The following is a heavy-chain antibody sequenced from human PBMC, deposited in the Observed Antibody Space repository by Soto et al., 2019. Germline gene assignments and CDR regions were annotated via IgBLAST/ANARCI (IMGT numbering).Heavy chain of an antibody. D-gene: IGHD1-1*01. CDR2: IHHSGST. J-gene: IGHJ4*02. Sequence: QVQLQESGPGLVKPSGTLALTCAVSGDSIRSTNWWSWVRQPPGKGLEWIGEIHHSGSTKYNPSLKXRXXXSXXKSKNQFSLMLSSVTAADTAVYDCARGETQQQRDHWGQGTLVTVSS. CDR3: ARGETQQQRDH. CDR1: GDSIRSTNW. V-gene: IGHV4-4*02.